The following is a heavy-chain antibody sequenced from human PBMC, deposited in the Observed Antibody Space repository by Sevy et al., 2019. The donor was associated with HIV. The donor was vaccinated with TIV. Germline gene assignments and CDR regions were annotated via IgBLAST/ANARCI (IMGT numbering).Heavy chain of an antibody. CDR3: ARERKMYDSSGYYFHFDY. Sequence: GGSLRLSCAAFGFTFSSYSMNWVRQAPGKGLEWVSYISRSSSTIYYADSVKGRFTISRDNAKNSLYLQMNSLRDEDTAVYYCARERKMYDSSGYYFHFDYWGQGTLVTVSS. D-gene: IGHD3-22*01. CDR2: ISRSSSTI. J-gene: IGHJ4*02. CDR1: GFTFSSYS. V-gene: IGHV3-48*02.